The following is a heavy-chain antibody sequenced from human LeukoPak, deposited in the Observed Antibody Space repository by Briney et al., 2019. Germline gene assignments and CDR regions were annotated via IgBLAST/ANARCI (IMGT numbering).Heavy chain of an antibody. Sequence: SETLSLTCTVSGGSISSSSYYWGWIRQPPGKGLEWIGHMYHSGITYYNPSLKSRVTISIDTSKNQFSLKLTSVTAADTAVYYCARVRFFDSSGYYYDFDFWGQGALVTVSS. D-gene: IGHD3-22*01. CDR3: ARVRFFDSSGYYYDFDF. CDR1: GGSISSSSYY. J-gene: IGHJ4*02. CDR2: MYHSGIT. V-gene: IGHV4-39*07.